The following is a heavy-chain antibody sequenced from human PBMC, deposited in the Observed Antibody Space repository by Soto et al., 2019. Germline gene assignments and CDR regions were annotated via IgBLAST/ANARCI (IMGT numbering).Heavy chain of an antibody. Sequence: SETLSLTCTVSGVSISSGGYYWTWIRQHPQKGLEWIGHIYYSGSTYYNPSLKSRVTVSVDTSKNQFSLKLSSVTAADTAVYYCAIEYYYDSSGFDYWGQGTLVTVSS. CDR2: IYYSGST. D-gene: IGHD3-22*01. CDR1: GVSISSGGYY. V-gene: IGHV4-31*03. CDR3: AIEYYYDSSGFDY. J-gene: IGHJ4*02.